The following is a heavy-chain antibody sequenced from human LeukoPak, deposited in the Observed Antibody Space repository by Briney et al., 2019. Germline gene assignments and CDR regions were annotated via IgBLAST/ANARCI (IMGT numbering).Heavy chain of an antibody. Sequence: ASVKVSCKASGYTFTGYYMHWVRQAPGQGLEWMGWINPNTGGTNYAQKFQGRVTMTRDTSISTAYMELSRLRSDDTAVYYCARGPDGYYYDSSGYYYVYWGQGTLVTVSS. CDR2: INPNTGGT. V-gene: IGHV1-2*02. D-gene: IGHD3-22*01. CDR1: GYTFTGYY. J-gene: IGHJ4*02. CDR3: ARGPDGYYYDSSGYYYVY.